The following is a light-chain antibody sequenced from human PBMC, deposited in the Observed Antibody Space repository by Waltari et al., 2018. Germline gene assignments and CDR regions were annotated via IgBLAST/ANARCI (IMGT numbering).Light chain of an antibody. CDR1: SNDVGAYNY. CDR2: DVS. J-gene: IGLJ3*02. Sequence: QSALTQPRPVSGSPGQSVTLSCTGTSNDVGAYNYVSWHQQHPGKAPKLMIYDVSKRPSGVPDRFSASKSGNTASLTISGLQAEDEADYYCCSYTGTYTHWVFGGGTKLTVL. CDR3: CSYTGTYTHWV. V-gene: IGLV2-11*01.